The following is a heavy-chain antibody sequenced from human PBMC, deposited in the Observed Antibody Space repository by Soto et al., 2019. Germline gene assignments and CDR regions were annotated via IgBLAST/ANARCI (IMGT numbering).Heavy chain of an antibody. CDR2: INTDGSGT. CDR3: SRDRAGPQHYFDY. D-gene: IGHD6-13*01. CDR1: GFTFSSDW. V-gene: IGHV3-74*01. J-gene: IGHJ4*01. Sequence: HPGGSLRLSCAASGFTFSSDWMHWVRQAPGKGLVWVSRINTDGSGTTYADSVKGRFTISRDNAKNMVYLQMNSLRAEDTAVYYCSRDRAGPQHYFDYCGLGNMVPVSS.